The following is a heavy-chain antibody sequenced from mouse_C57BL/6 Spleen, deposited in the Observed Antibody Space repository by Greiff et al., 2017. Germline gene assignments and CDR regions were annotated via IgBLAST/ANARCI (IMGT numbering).Heavy chain of an antibody. CDR3: ARSDYDYDRGDFDD. CDR1: GYTFTSYW. Sequence: QVQLQQPGTELVKPGASVKLSCTASGYTFTSYWMHWVKQRPGQGLEWIGNINPSNGGTNYNAKFKSKATLTVDTSSSTAYLQLSSLTSEDSAVYYCARSDYDYDRGDFDDWGKGTTLTVSS. V-gene: IGHV1-53*01. D-gene: IGHD2-4*01. CDR2: INPSNGGT. J-gene: IGHJ2*01.